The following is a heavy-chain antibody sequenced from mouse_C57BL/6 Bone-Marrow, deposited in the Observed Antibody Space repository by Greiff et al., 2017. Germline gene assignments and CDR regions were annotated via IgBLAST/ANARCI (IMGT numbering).Heavy chain of an antibody. J-gene: IGHJ2*01. Sequence: EVQRVESGEGLVKPGGSLKLSCAASGFTFSSYAMSWVRQTPEKRLEWVAYISSGGDYIYYADTVKGRFTISRDNARNTLYLQMSSLKSEDTAMYYCTTYDGYDYFDYWGQGTTLTVSS. D-gene: IGHD2-3*01. CDR1: GFTFSSYA. CDR3: TTYDGYDYFDY. V-gene: IGHV5-9-1*02. CDR2: ISSGGDYI.